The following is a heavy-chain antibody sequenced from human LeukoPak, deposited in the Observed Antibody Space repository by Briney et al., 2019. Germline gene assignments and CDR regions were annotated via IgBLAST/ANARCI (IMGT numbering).Heavy chain of an antibody. J-gene: IGHJ3*01. CDR1: GGSISTYY. CDR2: IYASGNT. V-gene: IGHV4-4*07. CDR3: AGEYSSSSGKNAFDV. D-gene: IGHD6-6*01. Sequence: SETLSLTCTVSGGSISTYYWSLIRQPAGKGLDWIGRIYASGNTNYNPSLKNRVTMSLATSKNQFSLRLTSVTAAGTAVYYCAGEYSSSSGKNAFDVWGQGTMVTVPS.